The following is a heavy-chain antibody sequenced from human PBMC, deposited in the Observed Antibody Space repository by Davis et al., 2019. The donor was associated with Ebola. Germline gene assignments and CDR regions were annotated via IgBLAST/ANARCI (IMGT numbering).Heavy chain of an antibody. CDR3: ARLSRYSSSPIDY. CDR1: GGSISSSNW. Sequence: SETLSLTCAVSGGSISSSNWWSWVRQPPGKGLEWIGEIYHSGSTNYNPSLKSRVTISVDKSKNQFSLKLSSVTAADMAVYYCARLSRYSSSPIDYWGQGTLVTVSS. CDR2: IYHSGST. J-gene: IGHJ4*02. D-gene: IGHD6-13*01. V-gene: IGHV4-4*02.